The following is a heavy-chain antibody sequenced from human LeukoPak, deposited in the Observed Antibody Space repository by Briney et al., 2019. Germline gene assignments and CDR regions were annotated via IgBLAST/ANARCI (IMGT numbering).Heavy chain of an antibody. J-gene: IGHJ4*02. CDR2: INHSGST. CDR1: GGSFSGYY. Sequence: SETLSLTCAVYGGSFSGYYWSWIRQPPGKGLEWIGEINHSGSTNYNPSLKSRVTISVDTSKNQFSLKLSSVAAADTAVYYCARDDCSSTSCYDNWGQGTLVTVSS. V-gene: IGHV4-34*01. D-gene: IGHD2-2*01. CDR3: ARDDCSSTSCYDN.